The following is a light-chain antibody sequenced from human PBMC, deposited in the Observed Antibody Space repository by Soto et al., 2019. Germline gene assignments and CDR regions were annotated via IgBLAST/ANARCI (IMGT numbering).Light chain of an antibody. CDR2: GAS. CDR1: QTVSLSY. CDR3: QQRSDWPWT. J-gene: IGKJ1*01. Sequence: IMLSQSPGTLSLTQGERATLSCRASQTVSLSYLAWYQQKPGQAPRLLIYGASSRATGIPDRFSGGGSGTDFTLTISRLEPEDFAVYYCQQRSDWPWTFGQGTMA. V-gene: IGKV3D-20*02.